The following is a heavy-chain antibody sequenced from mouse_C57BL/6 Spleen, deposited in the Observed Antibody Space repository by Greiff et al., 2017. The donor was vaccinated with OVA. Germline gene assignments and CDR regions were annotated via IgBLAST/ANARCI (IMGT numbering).Heavy chain of an antibody. Sequence: VQLQESGPGLVQPSQSLSITCTVSGFSLTSYGVNWVRQSPGKGLELLGVIWCGGSTDYNAAFISRLSISKDNSKSQVFFKMNSLQADDTAIYYCARDLLWLEGAMDYWGQGTSVTVSS. CDR1: GFSLTSYG. J-gene: IGHJ4*01. CDR3: ARDLLWLEGAMDY. CDR2: IWCGGST. V-gene: IGHV2-2*01. D-gene: IGHD2-2*01.